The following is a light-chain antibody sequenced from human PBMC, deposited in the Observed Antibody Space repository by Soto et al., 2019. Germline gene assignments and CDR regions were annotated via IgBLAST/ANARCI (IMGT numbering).Light chain of an antibody. CDR3: SSYTDISTVV. CDR1: SSDVGDYNY. J-gene: IGLJ2*01. Sequence: QSVLTQPASVSGSPGQSITISCTGTSSDVGDYNYVSWYQQHPDKAPKLMIYEVSHRPSGISNRFSGSKSGNTASLTISGLQAEDEADYYCSSYTDISTVVFGGGTKLTVL. V-gene: IGLV2-14*01. CDR2: EVS.